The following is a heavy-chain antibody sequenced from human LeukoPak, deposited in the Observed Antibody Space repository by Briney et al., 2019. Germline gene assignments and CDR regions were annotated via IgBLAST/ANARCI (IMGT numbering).Heavy chain of an antibody. CDR2: MSPNSGDT. D-gene: IGHD6-19*01. J-gene: IGHJ4*02. CDR1: GYTFTSYD. Sequence: ASVKVSCKASGYTFTSYDFNWVRQATGQRPEWMGWMSPNSGDTGYAQKFQDRVTMTRNTSISTAYMELSSLRSDDTAVYYCARAWTPDIAVAGIFDSWGQGAQVTVSS. V-gene: IGHV1-8*01. CDR3: ARAWTPDIAVAGIFDS.